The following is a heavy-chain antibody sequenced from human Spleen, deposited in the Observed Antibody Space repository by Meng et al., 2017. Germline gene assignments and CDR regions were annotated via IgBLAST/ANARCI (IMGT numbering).Heavy chain of an antibody. J-gene: IGHJ6*02. CDR3: ASELQQLLVRYYYYGMDV. D-gene: IGHD6-19*01. V-gene: IGHV3-11*01. CDR1: GFTVSINY. Sequence: GESLKISCAASGFTVSINYMGWIRQAPGKGLGWVSYISSSGSTIYYADSVKGRFTISRDNAKNSLYLQMNSLRAEDTAVCYCASELQQLLVRYYYYGMDVWGQGTTVTVSS. CDR2: ISSSGSTI.